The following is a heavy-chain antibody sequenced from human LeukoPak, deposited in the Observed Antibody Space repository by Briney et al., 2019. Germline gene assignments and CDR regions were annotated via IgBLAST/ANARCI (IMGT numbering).Heavy chain of an antibody. CDR2: INTANDT. V-gene: IGHV3-53*01. D-gene: IGHD2-2*01. J-gene: IGHJ6*03. Sequence: PGGSLRLSCAVSGFNVISRYMSWVRQAPGKGLEWVSVINTANDTFYTDSVKGRFTVSRDNSKNTLYLQMNSLRAEDTAVYYCAKDESEYQLPLYYYMDVWGKGTTVTVSS. CDR3: AKDESEYQLPLYYYMDV. CDR1: GFNVISRY.